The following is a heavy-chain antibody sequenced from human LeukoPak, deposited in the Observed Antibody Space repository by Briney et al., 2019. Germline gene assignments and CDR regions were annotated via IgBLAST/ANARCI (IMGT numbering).Heavy chain of an antibody. CDR1: GFTFSSYG. CDR3: AKDLSPWGDYGGDEFDY. CDR2: ISYDGSNK. V-gene: IGHV3-30*18. J-gene: IGHJ4*02. Sequence: PGRSLRLSCAASGFTFSSYGIHWVRQAPGKGLEWVAVISYDGSNKYYADSVKGRFTISRDNSKNTLYLQMNSLRAEDTAVYYCAKDLSPWGDYGGDEFDYWGQGTLVTVSS. D-gene: IGHD4-17*01.